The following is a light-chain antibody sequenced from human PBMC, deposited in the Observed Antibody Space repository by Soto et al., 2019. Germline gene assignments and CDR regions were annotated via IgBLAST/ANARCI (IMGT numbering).Light chain of an antibody. CDR2: AAS. CDR1: QSISSY. J-gene: IGKJ5*01. CDR3: QQSYSTPIT. V-gene: IGKV1-39*01. Sequence: DIQMTQSPYSLSASVGDRVTITCRASQSISSYLNWYQQKPGKAPKLLIYAASSLQSGVPSRFSGSGSGTDFTLTISSLQPEDFATYYCQQSYSTPITFGQGTRLDI.